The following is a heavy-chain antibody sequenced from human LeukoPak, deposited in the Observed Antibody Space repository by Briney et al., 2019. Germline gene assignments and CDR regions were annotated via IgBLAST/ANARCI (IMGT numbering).Heavy chain of an antibody. Sequence: PGGSLRLSCAASRFTFTNYPMHWVRQAPGKGLEWVAVLWSDGIKTDYADSVKGRFTISRDDSKNTLYLQMNSLRAEDTAVYYCAKDGSGRGYSYGYGDYWGQGTLVTVSS. J-gene: IGHJ4*02. CDR3: AKDGSGRGYSYGYGDY. V-gene: IGHV3-33*03. CDR1: RFTFTNYP. D-gene: IGHD5-18*01. CDR2: LWSDGIKT.